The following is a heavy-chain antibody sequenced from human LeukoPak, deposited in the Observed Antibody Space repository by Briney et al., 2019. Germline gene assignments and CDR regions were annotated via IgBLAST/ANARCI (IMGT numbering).Heavy chain of an antibody. V-gene: IGHV3-7*01. CDR3: ARDYTATGAMDV. D-gene: IGHD2-21*02. CDR2: IKQDGTVQ. J-gene: IGHJ6*02. Sequence: GGSLRLSCAASGFASSAYWMNWVRQAPGKGLQWLANIKQDGTVQHYVDSVKGRFTISRDNAKNSLFLQMNSLRAEDTALYYCARDYTATGAMDVWGQGTTVTVS. CDR1: GFASSAYW.